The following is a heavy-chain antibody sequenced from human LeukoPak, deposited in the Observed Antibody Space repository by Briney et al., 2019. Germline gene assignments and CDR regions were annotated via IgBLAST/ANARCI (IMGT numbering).Heavy chain of an antibody. V-gene: IGHV3-33*01. D-gene: IGHD6-19*01. J-gene: IGHJ4*02. CDR1: GSSFRSYG. CDR3: ATLRSDSRGWYYFDY. CDR2: IWYDGSNK. Sequence: PGGSLRLSCAASGSSFRSYGMHWVRQAPGKGLEWVALIWYDGSNKYYADSVKGRFTISRDNSKKMLYLQMDSLRAEDTAVYYCATLRSDSRGWYYFDYWGQGTLVSVSS.